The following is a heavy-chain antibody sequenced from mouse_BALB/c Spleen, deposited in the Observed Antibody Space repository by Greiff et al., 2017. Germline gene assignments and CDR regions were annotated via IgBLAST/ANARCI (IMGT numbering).Heavy chain of an antibody. CDR1: GFNIKDTY. CDR2: IDPANGNT. CDR3: ARSVDGYYYAMDY. Sequence: VQLQQSGAELVKPGASVKLSCTASGFNIKDTYMHWVKQRPEQGLEWIGRIDPANGNTKYDPKFQGKATITADTSSNTAYLQLSSLTSEDTAVYYCARSVDGYYYAMDYWGQGTSVTVSS. D-gene: IGHD2-3*01. V-gene: IGHV14-3*02. J-gene: IGHJ4*01.